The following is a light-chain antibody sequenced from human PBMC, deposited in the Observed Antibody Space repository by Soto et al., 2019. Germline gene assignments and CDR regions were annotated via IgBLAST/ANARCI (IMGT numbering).Light chain of an antibody. CDR2: GAS. V-gene: IGKV3-20*01. CDR3: QQYHSSPLT. J-gene: IGKJ1*01. Sequence: EIVLTQSPGTLSLFPGERATLSCRASQSVSSSYIAWYQQKPGQAPRRLIYGASSRATGIPDRFSGSGSGTDFTLTISRLEPEDFALYYCQQYHSSPLTFGQGTKVDI. CDR1: QSVSSSY.